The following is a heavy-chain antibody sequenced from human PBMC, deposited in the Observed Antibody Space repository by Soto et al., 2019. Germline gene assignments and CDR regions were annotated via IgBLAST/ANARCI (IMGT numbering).Heavy chain of an antibody. Sequence: SETLSLTCTVSGGSISSYYWSWIRQPPGKGLEWIGYIYYSGSTNYNPSLKSRVTISVDTSKNQFSLKLSSVTAADTAVYYCAKLYSSGDSCYFDSLGQGALVTVSS. CDR3: AKLYSSGDSCYFDS. CDR2: IYYSGST. J-gene: IGHJ4*02. CDR1: GGSISSYY. D-gene: IGHD2-15*01. V-gene: IGHV4-59*01.